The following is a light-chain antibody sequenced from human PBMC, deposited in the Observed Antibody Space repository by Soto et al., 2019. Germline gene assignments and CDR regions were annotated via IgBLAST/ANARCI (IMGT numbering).Light chain of an antibody. CDR1: QSVSSN. J-gene: IGKJ4*01. V-gene: IGKV3-15*01. CDR3: HQYNIWPPLT. CDR2: GAS. Sequence: EIVMTQSPATLSVSPGERATLSCRASQSVSSNLAWYQQKPGQAPRLLIYGASTRATGIPARFSGSGSGTEFTLTISSLQSEDSAVYYCHQYNIWPPLTFGGGTKVDIK.